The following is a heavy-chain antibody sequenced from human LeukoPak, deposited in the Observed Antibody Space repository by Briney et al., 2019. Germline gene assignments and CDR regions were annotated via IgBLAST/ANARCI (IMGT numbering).Heavy chain of an antibody. CDR1: GGTFSSYA. CDR3: ARITTGYSSSYYFDY. Sequence: SVNVSCKASGGTFSSYAISWVRQAPGQGLEWMGGIIPIFGTANYAQKFQGRVTITADESTSTAYMELSSLRSEDTAVYYCARITTGYSSSYYFDYWGQGTLVTVSS. D-gene: IGHD6-6*01. V-gene: IGHV1-69*13. CDR2: IIPIFGTA. J-gene: IGHJ4*02.